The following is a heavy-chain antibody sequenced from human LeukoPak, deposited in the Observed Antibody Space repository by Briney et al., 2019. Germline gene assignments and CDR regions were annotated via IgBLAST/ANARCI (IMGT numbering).Heavy chain of an antibody. J-gene: IGHJ4*02. Sequence: GGSLRLSCAASGFTFSSYGMHWVRQAPGKGLEWVAVISYDGSNKYYADSVKGRFTISRDNSKNTLYLQMNSLRAEDTAVYYCAKGHDSSGYYLYYWGQGTLVTVSS. V-gene: IGHV3-30*18. CDR3: AKGHDSSGYYLYY. D-gene: IGHD3-22*01. CDR1: GFTFSSYG. CDR2: ISYDGSNK.